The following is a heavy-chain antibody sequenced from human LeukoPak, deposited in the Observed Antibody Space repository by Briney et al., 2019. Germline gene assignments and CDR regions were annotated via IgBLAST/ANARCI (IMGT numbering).Heavy chain of an antibody. CDR1: GGSISDAAYY. CDR2: VFYSGST. J-gene: IGHJ4*02. Sequence: SQTLSLTCTVSGGSISDAAYYWSWIRQHPGEGLEWIGYVFYSGSTSYNPSLKSRVTISVDTSKNQFSLKLSSVTAADTAVYYCARVSGYSYGFDYWGQGTLVTVSS. D-gene: IGHD5-18*01. CDR3: ARVSGYSYGFDY. V-gene: IGHV4-31*03.